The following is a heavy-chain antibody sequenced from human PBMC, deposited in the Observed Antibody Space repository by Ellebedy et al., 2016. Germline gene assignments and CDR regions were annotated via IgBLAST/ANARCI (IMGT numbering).Heavy chain of an antibody. J-gene: IGHJ4*02. CDR1: GFSLGSYGVG. V-gene: IGHV2-5*02. Sequence: SGPTLVKPTQTLTLTCTFSGFSLGSYGVGVGWVRQPPGKALEWLALILWDDDKNYSPSLKNRLSITKDTSKNQVVLTMTNMAPVDTATYNCAHRPYNSYDVNFDYWGQGTLVTVSS. CDR2: ILWDDDK. CDR3: AHRPYNSYDVNFDY. D-gene: IGHD5-12*01.